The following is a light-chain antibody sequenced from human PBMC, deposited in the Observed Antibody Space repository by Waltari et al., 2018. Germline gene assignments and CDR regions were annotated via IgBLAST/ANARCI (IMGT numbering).Light chain of an antibody. CDR2: DVS. J-gene: IGLJ2*01. Sequence: ALPRPASVPGPLGRSIPFSGLGPSRAVVGYNYVPWYQQHPGKAPKLMIYDVSKRPSGVSNRFSGSKSGNTASLTISGLQAEDEADYYCSSYTSSSTLVFGGGTKLTVL. CDR3: SSYTSSSTLV. CDR1: SRAVVGYNY. V-gene: IGLV2-14*01.